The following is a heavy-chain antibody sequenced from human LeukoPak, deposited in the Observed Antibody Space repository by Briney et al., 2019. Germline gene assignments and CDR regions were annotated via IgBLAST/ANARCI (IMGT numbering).Heavy chain of an antibody. CDR1: GFTFSSYG. CDR3: AKRHSSGWYYLDY. D-gene: IGHD6-19*01. J-gene: IGHJ4*02. CDR2: IVSGSARST. V-gene: IGHV3-23*01. Sequence: GSLRLSCAASGFTFSSYGMSWVRQAPGKGLEWVSSIVSGSARSTYYADSVKGRFTISRDNSKNTLYLQMNSLRAEDTAVYYCAKRHSSGWYYLDYWGQGTLVTVSS.